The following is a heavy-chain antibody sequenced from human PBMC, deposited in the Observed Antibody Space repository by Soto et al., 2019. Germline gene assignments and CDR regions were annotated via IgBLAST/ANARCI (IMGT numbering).Heavy chain of an antibody. CDR1: GFTFRSYS. CDR2: ISSSSSYI. CDR3: ARDLGYYDSSGRRSAFDI. J-gene: IGHJ3*02. D-gene: IGHD3-22*01. V-gene: IGHV3-21*01. Sequence: EVQLVESGGGLVKPGGSLRLSCAASGFTFRSYSMNWVRQAPGKGLEWVSSISSSSSYIYYADSVKGRFTISRDNAKNSLYLQMSSLRAEDTAVYYCARDLGYYDSSGRRSAFDIWGQGTMVTVSS.